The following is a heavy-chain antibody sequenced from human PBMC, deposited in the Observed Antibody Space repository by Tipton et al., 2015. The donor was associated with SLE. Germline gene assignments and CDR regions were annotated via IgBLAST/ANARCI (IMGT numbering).Heavy chain of an antibody. CDR2: IYDRWTS. V-gene: IGHV4-39*07. Sequence: TLSLTCTVSGGSISRSKYFWGWIRKPPGKGLEWIGSIYDRWTSYDNPSLMSRVTMSIDTSTNQISLTVTSVTAADTATYYCARRELLWPLDAFDIWGQGTMVTVSS. D-gene: IGHD3-10*01. CDR3: ARRELLWPLDAFDI. CDR1: GGSISRSKYF. J-gene: IGHJ3*02.